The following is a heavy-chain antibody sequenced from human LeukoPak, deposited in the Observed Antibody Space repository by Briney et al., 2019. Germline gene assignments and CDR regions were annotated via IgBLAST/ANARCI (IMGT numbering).Heavy chain of an antibody. J-gene: IGHJ4*02. CDR3: AKDADFWSGYYTGYYFDY. D-gene: IGHD3-3*01. CDR1: GFTFSSYW. Sequence: GGSLRLSCAASGFTFSSYWMNWVRQAPGKGLEWVANIKQDGSDKYYVDSVKGRFTISRDNAKNSLYLQMNSLRAEDTAVYYCAKDADFWSGYYTGYYFDYWGQGTLVTVSS. V-gene: IGHV3-7*01. CDR2: IKQDGSDK.